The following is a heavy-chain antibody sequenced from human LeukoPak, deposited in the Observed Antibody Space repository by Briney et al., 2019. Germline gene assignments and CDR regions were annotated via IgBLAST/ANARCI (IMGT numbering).Heavy chain of an antibody. V-gene: IGHV4-59*08. CDR3: VESGNRGYSYGYSAFDI. CDR1: GVSISSSY. J-gene: IGHJ3*02. Sequence: ASETLSLTCTVSGVSISSSYWSWIRRPPGKGLEWIGYTSYSGSTDYNPSLKSRVTMSVDTSKNQFSLKLTSVIAADTAVYYCVESGNRGYSYGYSAFDIWGQGTTVTVSS. D-gene: IGHD5-18*01. CDR2: TSYSGST.